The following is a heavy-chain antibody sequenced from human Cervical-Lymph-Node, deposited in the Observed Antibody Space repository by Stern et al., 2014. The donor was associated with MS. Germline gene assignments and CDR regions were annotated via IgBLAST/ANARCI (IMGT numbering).Heavy chain of an antibody. Sequence: EVQLEESGGGVIQPGGSLRLSCTASGFTVSRDYMTWGRPAPGKGLEWVSLITNVGSTFYTDSVKGRFTISRDDSKNTVYLHMTSLRAEDTAMYYCARDTSSPERSDWWGQGTLVTVSS. V-gene: IGHV3-53*01. CDR1: GFTVSRDY. D-gene: IGHD1-1*01. CDR3: ARDTSSPERSDW. CDR2: ITNVGST. J-gene: IGHJ4*02.